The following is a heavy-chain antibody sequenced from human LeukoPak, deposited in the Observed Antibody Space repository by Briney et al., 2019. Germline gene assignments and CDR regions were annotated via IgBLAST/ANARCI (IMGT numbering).Heavy chain of an antibody. CDR3: ATTVAGTRNAFDI. CDR2: INSDGSST. D-gene: IGHD6-19*01. J-gene: IGHJ3*02. CDR1: GFTFSSYW. V-gene: IGHV3-74*01. Sequence: GGSLRLSCAASGFTFSSYWMHWVRQAPGKGLVWVSRINSDGSSTSYADSVKGRSTISRDNAKNTLYLQMNSLRAEDTAVYYCATTVAGTRNAFDIWGQGTMVTVSS.